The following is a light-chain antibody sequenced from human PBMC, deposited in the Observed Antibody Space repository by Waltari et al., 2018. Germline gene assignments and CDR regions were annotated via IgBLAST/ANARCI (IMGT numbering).Light chain of an antibody. Sequence: IQLTQSPSSLSASVGDRVTITCRASQGISSYLAWYPQKPGKAPKLLIYAASTLQSGVPSRFSGSGSGTDFTLTISSLQPEDFATYYCQQLNSYPLTFGPGTKVDIK. CDR2: AAS. V-gene: IGKV1-9*01. CDR3: QQLNSYPLT. J-gene: IGKJ3*01. CDR1: QGISSY.